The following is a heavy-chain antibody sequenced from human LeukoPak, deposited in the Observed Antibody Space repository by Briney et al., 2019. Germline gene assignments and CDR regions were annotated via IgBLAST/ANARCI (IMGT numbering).Heavy chain of an antibody. V-gene: IGHV3-7*01. CDR2: IKQDGSEK. CDR1: GFTFSSYW. CDR3: AGDRSPGWFDP. Sequence: GGSLRLSCAASGFTFSSYWMSWVRQAPGKGLEWVANIKQDGSEKYYVDSVKGRFTISRDNAKNSLYLQMNSLRAEDTAVYYCAGDRSPGWFDPWGQGTLVTVSS. J-gene: IGHJ5*02.